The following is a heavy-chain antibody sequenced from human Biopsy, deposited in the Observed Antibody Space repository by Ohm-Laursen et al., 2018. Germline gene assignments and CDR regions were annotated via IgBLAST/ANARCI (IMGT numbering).Heavy chain of an antibody. CDR2: INPTGGTT. V-gene: IGHV1-46*01. CDR1: GYSFTRYY. D-gene: IGHD3-9*01. Sequence: ASVKVSCKASGYSFTRYYINWVRQAPGQGLEWMGIINPTGGTTSYAEKFQGRVTLTRDTSTGTVYLELNSLIYEDTALYYCARDETGSSVFGPYYYGMDVWGQGTTVTVSS. CDR3: ARDETGSSVFGPYYYGMDV. J-gene: IGHJ6*02.